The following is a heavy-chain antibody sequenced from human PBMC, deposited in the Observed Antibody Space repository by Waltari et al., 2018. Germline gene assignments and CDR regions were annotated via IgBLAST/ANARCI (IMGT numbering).Heavy chain of an antibody. D-gene: IGHD5-12*01. CDR1: GYSISSGYY. V-gene: IGHV4-38-2*01. CDR3: ARSEVRWLQFDY. Sequence: QVQLQESGPGLVKPSETLSLTCAVSGYSISSGYYWGWIRQPPGKGLEWIGSIYHSGSTYYNPSLKSRVTISVDTSKNQFSLKLSSVTAADTAVYYCARSEVRWLQFDYWGQGTLVTVSS. J-gene: IGHJ4*02. CDR2: IYHSGST.